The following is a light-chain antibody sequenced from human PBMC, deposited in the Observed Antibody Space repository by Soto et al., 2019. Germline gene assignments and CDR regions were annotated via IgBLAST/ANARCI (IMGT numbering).Light chain of an antibody. Sequence: DIVMTQSPDSLAVSLGERATINCKSSQSVLYSSNDKNYLAWYQQKPGQPPRLLIYWASTRESGVPDRVTGGGSGTDFTLTISSLQSEDVAVYYCQQYYTNSWSFGQGPKVDIK. CDR1: QSVLYSSNDKNY. CDR3: QQYYTNSWS. CDR2: WAS. J-gene: IGKJ1*01. V-gene: IGKV4-1*01.